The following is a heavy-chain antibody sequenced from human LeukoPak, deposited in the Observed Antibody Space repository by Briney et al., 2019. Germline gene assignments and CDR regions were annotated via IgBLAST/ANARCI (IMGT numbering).Heavy chain of an antibody. CDR3: ARDGGSYRYYYYYGMDV. D-gene: IGHD1-26*01. CDR2: INLNSGGT. Sequence: ASVKVSCKASGYTFTCYYMHWVRQPPGQGLELMGWINLNSGGTNYAQKFQGRVTMTRDTSISTPYMELSRLTSDDKAVYYCARDGGSYRYYYYYGMDVWGQGATVTVSS. J-gene: IGHJ6*01. V-gene: IGHV1-2*02. CDR1: GYTFTCYY.